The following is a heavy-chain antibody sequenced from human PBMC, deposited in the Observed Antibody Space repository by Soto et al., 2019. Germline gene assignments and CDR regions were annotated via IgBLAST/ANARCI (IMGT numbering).Heavy chain of an antibody. Sequence: GGSLRLSCAASGFTFSSYSMNWVRQAPGKGLEWVSSISSSSSYIYYADSVKGRFTISRDNAKNSLYLQMNSLRAEDTAVYYCARDGGVVVAAPDAFDIWGQGTMVTVSS. CDR3: ARDGGVVVAAPDAFDI. J-gene: IGHJ3*02. CDR2: ISSSSSYI. D-gene: IGHD2-15*01. V-gene: IGHV3-21*01. CDR1: GFTFSSYS.